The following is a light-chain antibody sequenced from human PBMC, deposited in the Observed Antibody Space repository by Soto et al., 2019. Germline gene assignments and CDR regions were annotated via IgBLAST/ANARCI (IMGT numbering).Light chain of an antibody. CDR1: QSISTY. J-gene: IGKJ2*02. CDR3: QQSYSTPRT. Sequence: IQMTQSPSSLSASVGERVTITYQASQSISTYLNWYQQKVGKAPKLLIYAASSLQRGVPSRFSGSGSGTDFTLTIISLQPEDFATYYCQQSYSTPRTFGQGTKLEIK. V-gene: IGKV1-39*01. CDR2: AAS.